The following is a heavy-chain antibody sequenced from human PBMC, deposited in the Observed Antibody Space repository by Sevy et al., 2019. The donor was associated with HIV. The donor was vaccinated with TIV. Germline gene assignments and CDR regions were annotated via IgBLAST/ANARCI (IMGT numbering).Heavy chain of an antibody. Sequence: GGSLRLSCAASGFTFSSYGMHWVRQAPGKGLEWVAVISYDGSNKYYADSVKGRFTISRDNSKNTLYLQMNSLRAEDTAVYYCAKDLMGLTTYAFDIWGQGTMVTVSS. D-gene: IGHD4-17*01. CDR3: AKDLMGLTTYAFDI. CDR1: GFTFSSYG. J-gene: IGHJ3*02. V-gene: IGHV3-30*18. CDR2: ISYDGSNK.